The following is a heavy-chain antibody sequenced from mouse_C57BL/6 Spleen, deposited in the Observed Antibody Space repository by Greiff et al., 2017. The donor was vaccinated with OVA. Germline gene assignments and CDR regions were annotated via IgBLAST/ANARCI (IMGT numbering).Heavy chain of an antibody. J-gene: IGHJ3*01. CDR1: GYTFTSYW. V-gene: IGHV1-55*01. D-gene: IGHD1-1*01. CDR3: ARKGVTVVPFAY. Sequence: QVQLQQPGAELVKPGASVKMSCKASGYTFTSYWITWVKQRPGQGLEWIGDIYPGSGSTNYNEKFKSKATLTVATSSNTAYMQLSSLTSEDSAVYYCARKGVTVVPFAYWGQGTLVTVSA. CDR2: IYPGSGST.